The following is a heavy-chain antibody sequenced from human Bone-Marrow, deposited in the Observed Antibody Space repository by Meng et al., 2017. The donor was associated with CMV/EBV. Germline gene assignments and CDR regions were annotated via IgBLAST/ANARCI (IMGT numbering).Heavy chain of an antibody. CDR2: IRSKAYGGTT. V-gene: IGHV3-49*04. CDR3: TAVTTAGDV. J-gene: IGHJ6*02. Sequence: GGSLRLSCAASGFTFSSYWMSWVRQAPGKGLEWVSFIRSKAYGGTTKYAASVKGRFTMSRDDSKSIAYLQMNSLKTEDTAVYYCTAVTTAGDVWGRGTMVTVSS. CDR1: GFTFSSYW. D-gene: IGHD4-11*01.